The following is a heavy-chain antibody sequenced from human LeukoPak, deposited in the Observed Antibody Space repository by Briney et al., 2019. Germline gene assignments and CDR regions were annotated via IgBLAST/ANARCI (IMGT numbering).Heavy chain of an antibody. Sequence: YPGGSLRLSRAASGMSLSDSAMNWVRQAPGKGLEWLAHIRSRTKGYATAYAASVTGRFVISRDDVKNMAFLQMTSLETEDTAVYYCIRHVEFQRPYWAQGVQVTVSS. CDR3: IRHVEFQRPY. CDR2: IRSRTKGYAT. CDR1: GMSLSDSA. V-gene: IGHV3-73*01. D-gene: IGHD3-10*01. J-gene: IGHJ4*02.